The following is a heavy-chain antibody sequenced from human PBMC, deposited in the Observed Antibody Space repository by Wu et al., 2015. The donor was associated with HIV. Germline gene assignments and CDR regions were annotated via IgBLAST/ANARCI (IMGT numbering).Heavy chain of an antibody. V-gene: IGHV1-24*01. J-gene: IGHJ5*02. D-gene: IGHD3-16*01. CDR1: GYTFTGYY. CDR2: FVPEDDQT. CDR3: VTNMIVNPGYNWFDP. Sequence: QVPLVQSGAEVKKPGASVRVSCKTSGYTFTGYYMHWVRQAPGKGLEWMGGFVPEDDQTIYAQKFQGRVSMAEDTSTDTAYMQMSSLKSEDTAVYYCVTNMIVNPGYNWFDPWGQGTLVTVSS.